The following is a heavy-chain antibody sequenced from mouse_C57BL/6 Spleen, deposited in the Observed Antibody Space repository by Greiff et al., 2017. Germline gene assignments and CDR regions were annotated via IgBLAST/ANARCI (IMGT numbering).Heavy chain of an antibody. D-gene: IGHD2-3*01. CDR1: GFTFSSYA. V-gene: IGHV5-4*01. CDR3: ARADGYYPYYAMDY. Sequence: EVQRVESGGGLVKPGGSLKLSCAASGFTFSSYAMSWVRQTPEKRLEWVATISDGGSHTYYPDNVKGRFTISRDNAKNNLYLQMSHLKSEDTAMYYCARADGYYPYYAMDYWGQGTSVTVSS. J-gene: IGHJ4*01. CDR2: ISDGGSHT.